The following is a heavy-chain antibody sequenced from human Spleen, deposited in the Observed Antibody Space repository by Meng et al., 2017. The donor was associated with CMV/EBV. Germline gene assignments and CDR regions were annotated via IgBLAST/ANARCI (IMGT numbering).Heavy chain of an antibody. J-gene: IGHJ3*02. CDR1: EFSFADYG. CDR2: INWDGGTT. V-gene: IGHV3-20*04. Sequence: GGSLKISCVDSEFSFADYGMSWVRQAPGKGLEWVSGINWDGGTTHYADSVKGRFTISRDNAKNSLYLQMNSLRADDTALYYCARDLSASWSTFDMWGRGTMVTVSS. D-gene: IGHD6-13*01. CDR3: ARDLSASWSTFDM.